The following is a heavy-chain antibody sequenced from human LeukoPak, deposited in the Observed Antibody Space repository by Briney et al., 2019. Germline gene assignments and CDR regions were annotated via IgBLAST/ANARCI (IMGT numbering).Heavy chain of an antibody. CDR3: ARASRSGYDY. D-gene: IGHD3-22*01. J-gene: IGHJ4*02. Sequence: GGSLRLSCAASGFSFSDYYMTWIRQAPGKGLEWVSYIGSGSSAIYYADSVKGRFTISRDNAKNSLFLQMNSLRDEDAAVYYCARASRSGYDYWGQGTLVTVSS. CDR1: GFSFSDYY. CDR2: IGSGSSAI. V-gene: IGHV3-11*04.